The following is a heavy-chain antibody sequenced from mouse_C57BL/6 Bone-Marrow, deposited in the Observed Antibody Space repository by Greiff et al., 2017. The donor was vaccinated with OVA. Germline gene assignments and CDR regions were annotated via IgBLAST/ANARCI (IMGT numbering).Heavy chain of an antibody. D-gene: IGHD4-1*01. CDR2: SRNKANDYTT. CDR3: ARGRTEYFDV. J-gene: IGHJ1*03. V-gene: IGHV7-1*01. Sequence: EVQLVESGGGLVQSGRSLRLSCATSGFTFSDFYMEWVRQAPGKGLEWIAASRNKANDYTTEYSASVKGRFIVSRDTSQSILYLQMNALRAEDTAIYYCARGRTEYFDVWGTGTTVTVSS. CDR1: GFTFSDFY.